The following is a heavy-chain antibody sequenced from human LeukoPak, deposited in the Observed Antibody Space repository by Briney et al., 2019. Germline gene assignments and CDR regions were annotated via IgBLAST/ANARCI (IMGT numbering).Heavy chain of an antibody. V-gene: IGHV1-69*13. CDR1: GGTVTTYT. Sequence: GASVKVSCKASGGTVTTYTLTWVRQAPGQGLEWMGGIIPIFGTPNYAQKFQGRVTITADESTSTTYMELSSLRSEDTAVYYCARPTEEMATINSYFHYWGQGTLVTVSS. CDR3: ARPTEEMATINSYFHY. D-gene: IGHD5-24*01. CDR2: IIPIFGTP. J-gene: IGHJ4*02.